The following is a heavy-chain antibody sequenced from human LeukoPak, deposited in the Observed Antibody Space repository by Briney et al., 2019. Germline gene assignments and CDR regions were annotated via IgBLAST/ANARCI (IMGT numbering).Heavy chain of an antibody. Sequence: SETLSLTCTVSGGSISSYYWSWIRQPAGKGLEWIGRIYTSGSTNYNPSLKSRVTMSVDTSKNQFSLKLSSVTAADTAVYYCARAPPSQGNYGPPGAFDIWGQGTMVTVSS. J-gene: IGHJ3*02. D-gene: IGHD3-10*01. CDR3: ARAPPSQGNYGPPGAFDI. V-gene: IGHV4-4*07. CDR2: IYTSGST. CDR1: GGSISSYY.